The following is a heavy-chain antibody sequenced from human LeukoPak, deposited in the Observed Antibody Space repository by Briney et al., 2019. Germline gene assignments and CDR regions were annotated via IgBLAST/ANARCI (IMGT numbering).Heavy chain of an antibody. J-gene: IGHJ5*01. D-gene: IGHD1-14*01. Sequence: ASVKVSCKASGYIFTSFYMHWVRQAPGQGLEWMGWISAYNGNTNYAQKLQGRVTMTTDTSTSTAYMELRSLRSDDTAVYYCARAITRGYNWNDFWGQGTLVTVSS. CDR3: ARAITRGYNWNDF. CDR1: GYIFTSFY. CDR2: ISAYNGNT. V-gene: IGHV1-18*04.